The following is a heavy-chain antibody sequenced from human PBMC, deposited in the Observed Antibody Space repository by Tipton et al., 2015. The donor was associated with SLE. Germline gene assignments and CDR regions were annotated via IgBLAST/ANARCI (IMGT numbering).Heavy chain of an antibody. V-gene: IGHV1-69*09. J-gene: IGHJ6*03. Sequence: QVQLVQSGAEVKKPGSSVKVSCKASGGTFSSYTISWVRQAPGQGLEWMGRIIPILGIANYAQKFQGRVTITADKSTSTAYMELSSLRSEDTAVFYCARDGRAYYYYYMDVWGKGTTVTVSS. D-gene: IGHD3/OR15-3a*01. CDR3: ARDGRAYYYYYMDV. CDR1: GGTFSSYT. CDR2: IIPILGIA.